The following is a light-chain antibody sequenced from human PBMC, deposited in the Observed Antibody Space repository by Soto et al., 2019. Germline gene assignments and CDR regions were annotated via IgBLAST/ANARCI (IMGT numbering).Light chain of an antibody. CDR3: AAWDDSLSGL. J-gene: IGLJ2*01. CDR1: SSNIGSHS. Sequence: QSVLTQPPSASGTPGQRVTISCSGSSSNIGSHSVYWYQQLPGTAPRLLIYRNNQRPSGVPDRFSGSKSGTSASLAISGLRSEDEADYYCAAWDDSLSGLFGGGTKLTVL. V-gene: IGLV1-47*01. CDR2: RNN.